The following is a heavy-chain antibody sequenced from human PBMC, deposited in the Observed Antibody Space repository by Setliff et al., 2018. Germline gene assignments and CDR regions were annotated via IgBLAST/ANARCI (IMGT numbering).Heavy chain of an antibody. CDR1: GYTFTSYG. V-gene: IGHV1-3*01. CDR2: INAANGNT. Sequence: ASVKVSCKASGYTFTSYGVHWVRQAPGQRLEWMGWINAANGNTKYSQKFQGRVTITTDKSTSTAYMELSSLRSEDTAIYYCARGDFYYYFYMDVWGKGTTVTVSS. J-gene: IGHJ6*03. CDR3: ARGDFYYYFYMDV.